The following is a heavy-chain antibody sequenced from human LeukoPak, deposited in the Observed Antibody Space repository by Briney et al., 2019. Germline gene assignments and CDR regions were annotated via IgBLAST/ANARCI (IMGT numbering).Heavy chain of an antibody. V-gene: IGHV3-30*02. J-gene: IGHJ4*02. CDR1: GFTFSSYA. CDR2: IRYDGSNK. D-gene: IGHD3-10*01. Sequence: GGSLRLSCAASGFTFSSYAMTWVRQAPGKGLEWVAFIRYDGSNKYYADSVKGRFTISRDNSKNTLYLQMNSLRAEDTAVYYCAKDFYYYGSGSYLFDYWGQGTLVTVSS. CDR3: AKDFYYYGSGSYLFDY.